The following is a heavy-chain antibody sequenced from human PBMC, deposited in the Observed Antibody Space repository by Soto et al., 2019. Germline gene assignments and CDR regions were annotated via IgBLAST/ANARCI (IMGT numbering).Heavy chain of an antibody. CDR2: ISRDGGTK. J-gene: IGHJ4*02. Sequence: QVQLVESGGGVVQPGRSLRLSCAVSGFTGSTYGMHWLRQAPGKGLEWVAVISRDGGTKSYADSVKGRFTMSRANSRNTLMLEMNSLRGDDMAVYYCTGEVASGYWGQGTLVTVSS. D-gene: IGHD2-8*02. V-gene: IGHV3-30*03. CDR3: TGEVASGY. CDR1: GFTGSTYG.